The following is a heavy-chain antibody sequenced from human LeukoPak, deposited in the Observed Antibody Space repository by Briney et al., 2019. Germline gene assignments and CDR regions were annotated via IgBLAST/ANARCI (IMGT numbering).Heavy chain of an antibody. CDR2: IKQDGSEK. CDR3: ARLYYDFWSGYYLNDY. D-gene: IGHD3-3*01. Sequence: GESLRLSCAASGFTFSSYWMSWVRQAPGKGLEWVANIKQDGSEKYYVDSVKGRFTISRDNAKNSLYLQMNSLRAEDTAVYYCARLYYDFWSGYYLNDYWGQGTLVTVSS. V-gene: IGHV3-7*01. CDR1: GFTFSSYW. J-gene: IGHJ4*02.